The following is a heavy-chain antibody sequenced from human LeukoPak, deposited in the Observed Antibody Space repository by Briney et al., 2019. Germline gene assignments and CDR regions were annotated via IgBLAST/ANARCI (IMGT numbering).Heavy chain of an antibody. D-gene: IGHD3-3*01. CDR3: ASPNLRGFWHAFDI. CDR1: GFTFDDYG. J-gene: IGHJ3*02. Sequence: GGSLRLSCAASGFTFDDYGMSWVRQAPGKGLEWVSAISGSGGSTYYADSVKGRFTISRDNSKNTLYLQMNSLRAEDTAVYYCASPNLRGFWHAFDIWGQGTMVTVSS. CDR2: ISGSGGST. V-gene: IGHV3-23*01.